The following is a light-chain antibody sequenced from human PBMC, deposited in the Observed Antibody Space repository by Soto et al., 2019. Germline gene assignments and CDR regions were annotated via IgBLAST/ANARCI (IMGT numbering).Light chain of an antibody. V-gene: IGLV1-51*01. CDR2: DNN. J-gene: IGLJ2*01. CDR3: ATWDGSLPAEV. Sequence: QSVLTQPPSVSAAPGQKVTISCSGSSSKIGNNYVSWYQQLPGTAPKLLIYDNNKRPSGIPDRFSGSKSGTSGTLDITGRQTGDEADYYCATWDGSLPAEVFGGGTKLTVL. CDR1: SSKIGNNY.